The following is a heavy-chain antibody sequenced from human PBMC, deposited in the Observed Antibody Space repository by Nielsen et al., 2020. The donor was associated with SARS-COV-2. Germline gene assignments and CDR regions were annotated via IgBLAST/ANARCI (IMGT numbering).Heavy chain of an antibody. CDR3: ARDLKLLTNYYALDY. CDR1: GFTFSSLW. J-gene: IGHJ4*02. D-gene: IGHD3-9*01. Sequence: GESLKISCAASGFTFSSLWMSWVRQVPGKGLEWVADIKPDGSEKVYVDSVKGRFTISRDNAKNSMSLQMNSLRDEDTAVYYCARDLKLLTNYYALDYWGQGTLVTVSS. V-gene: IGHV3-7*01. CDR2: IKPDGSEK.